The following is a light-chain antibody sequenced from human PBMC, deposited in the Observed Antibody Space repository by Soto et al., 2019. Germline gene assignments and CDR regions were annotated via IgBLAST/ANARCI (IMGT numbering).Light chain of an antibody. J-gene: IGKJ1*01. V-gene: IGKV1-5*01. Sequence: DIQMTQSPSPLSAPVGDRVTITCRANQSISNHLNWYQQKPGKAPKLLIYDASSLESGVPSRFSGSGSGTEFTLTISSLQPDDFATYYCQQYNSYSRTFGQGTKVDIK. CDR3: QQYNSYSRT. CDR1: QSISNH. CDR2: DAS.